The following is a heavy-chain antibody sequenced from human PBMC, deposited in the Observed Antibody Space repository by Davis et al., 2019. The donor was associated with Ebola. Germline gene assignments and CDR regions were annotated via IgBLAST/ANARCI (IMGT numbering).Heavy chain of an antibody. V-gene: IGHV3-23*01. CDR1: GFTFSNYA. CDR3: ACYVLG. Sequence: GESLKISCAASGFTFSNYAMSWVRQAPGKGLEWVSGISGSGATTYYADSVKGRFTISRDNSKNTLYLQMNSLRDEDTAVYYCACYVLGWGQGTLVTVSS. J-gene: IGHJ4*02. CDR2: ISGSGATT. D-gene: IGHD2-8*01.